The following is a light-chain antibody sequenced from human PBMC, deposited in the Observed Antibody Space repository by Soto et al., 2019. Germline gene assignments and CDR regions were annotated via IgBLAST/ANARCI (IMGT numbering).Light chain of an antibody. CDR1: QTIKKY. J-gene: IGKJ2*01. Sequence: IQMTQSPSSLSASVGDRVTVTCRASQTIKKYLNWYQCKPGKAPKLLIYGASNLQRGVPSRFSGSGSGTDFTLTISRLEPEDFATYYCHQIFSAPFTFGQGTELE. CDR3: HQIFSAPFT. CDR2: GAS. V-gene: IGKV1-39*01.